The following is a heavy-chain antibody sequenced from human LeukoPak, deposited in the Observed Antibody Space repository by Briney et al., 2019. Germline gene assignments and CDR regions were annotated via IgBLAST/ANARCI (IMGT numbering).Heavy chain of an antibody. CDR1: GFTFSSHS. CDR2: ISSSSSYI. D-gene: IGHD4-17*01. CDR3: ARDEEGYGDPHFDY. V-gene: IGHV3-21*01. J-gene: IGHJ4*02. Sequence: PGGSLRLSCAASGFTFSSHSMNWVRQAPGKGLEWVSSISSSSSYIYYADSVKGRFTISRDNAKNSLYLQMNSLRAEDTAVYYCARDEEGYGDPHFDYWGQGTLVTVSS.